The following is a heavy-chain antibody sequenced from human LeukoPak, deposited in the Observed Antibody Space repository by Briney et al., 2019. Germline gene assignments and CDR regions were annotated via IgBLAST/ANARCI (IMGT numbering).Heavy chain of an antibody. CDR3: ATDSSTWYFDY. CDR1: EYVHHRYS. V-gene: IGHV3-23*01. CDR2: ISDSCGSK. D-gene: IGHD6-13*01. J-gene: IGHJ4*02. Sequence: GVTLRLPCAISEYVHHRYSMSWASHAPGKGWEWVSDISDSCGSKLYADSVKHRLNVPRHNHEHTLYLQMNSLRAEHAAVYYCATDSSTWYFDYWGEGAQVSVSS.